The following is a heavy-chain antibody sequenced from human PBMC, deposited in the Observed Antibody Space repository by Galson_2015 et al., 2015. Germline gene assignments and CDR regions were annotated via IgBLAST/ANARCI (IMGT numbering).Heavy chain of an antibody. CDR3: AKEEVGIGYCSGGSCLYNYFDP. CDR1: GFSFSNYW. Sequence: SLRLSCAASGFSFSNYWMTWVRQAPGKGLERVANIKEDGSEKYYVDSVKGRFTVSRDNAKNLLSLQMNSLRAEDTAVYYCAKEEVGIGYCSGGSCLYNYFDPWGQGTLVTVSS. D-gene: IGHD2-15*01. V-gene: IGHV3-7*04. J-gene: IGHJ5*02. CDR2: IKEDGSEK.